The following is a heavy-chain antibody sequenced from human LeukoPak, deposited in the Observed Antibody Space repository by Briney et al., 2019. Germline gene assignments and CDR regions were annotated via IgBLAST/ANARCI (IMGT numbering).Heavy chain of an antibody. CDR2: IKQDGSEK. J-gene: IGHJ3*02. Sequence: GGSLRLSCAASGFTFSSYWMSWVRQAPGKGLEWVANIKQDGSEKYYVDSVKGRFTISRDNAKNSLYLQMNSLRAEDTAVYYFARDRAFLGATLAFDIWGQGTMVTVSS. V-gene: IGHV3-7*01. CDR3: ARDRAFLGATLAFDI. D-gene: IGHD1-26*01. CDR1: GFTFSSYW.